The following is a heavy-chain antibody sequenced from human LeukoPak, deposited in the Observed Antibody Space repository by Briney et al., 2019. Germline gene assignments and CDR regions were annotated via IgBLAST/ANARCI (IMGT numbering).Heavy chain of an antibody. D-gene: IGHD5-24*01. CDR1: GGSISSGGYS. V-gene: IGHV4-30-2*01. J-gene: IGHJ4*02. CDR2: IYHSGST. CDR3: ARAENRDGYAIDY. Sequence: PSETLSLTCTVSGGSISSGGYSWSWIRQPPGKGLEWIGYIYHSGSTYYNPSLKSRVTISVDRSKNQFSLKLSSVTAADTAVYYCARAENRDGYAIDYWGQGTLVTVSS.